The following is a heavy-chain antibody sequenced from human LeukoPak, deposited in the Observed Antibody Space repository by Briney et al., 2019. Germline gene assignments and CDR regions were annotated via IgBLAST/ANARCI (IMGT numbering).Heavy chain of an antibody. CDR1: GFTFSSYG. Sequence: GGSLRLSCAASGFTFSSYGMHWVRQAPGQGLEWVAVIWYDGGNRYYADSVKGRFTISRDSSENTLYLQMNSLRVEDTAVYYCARVGYYSSGPFSYFDYWGQGTLVTVSS. D-gene: IGHD3-10*01. V-gene: IGHV3-33*01. J-gene: IGHJ4*02. CDR3: ARVGYYSSGPFSYFDY. CDR2: IWYDGGNR.